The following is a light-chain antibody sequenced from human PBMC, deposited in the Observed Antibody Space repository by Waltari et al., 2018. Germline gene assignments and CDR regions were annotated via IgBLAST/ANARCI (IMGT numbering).Light chain of an antibody. CDR1: SGSLSTTSY. CDR2: KAN. V-gene: IGLV8-61*01. J-gene: IGLJ3*02. Sequence: VSPGGTVTLTCALSSGSLSTTSYATWYQQTPGQAPRTLVYKANARSSGVPDRFSGSILGNTAALTITGAQADDESDYYCALYMGSGIWVFGGGTRLTV. CDR3: ALYMGSGIWV.